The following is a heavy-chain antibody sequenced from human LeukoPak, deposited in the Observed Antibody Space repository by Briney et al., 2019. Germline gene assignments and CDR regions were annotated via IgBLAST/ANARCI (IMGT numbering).Heavy chain of an antibody. V-gene: IGHV3-53*01. D-gene: IGHD6-6*01. CDR1: GFTVSSNY. Sequence: AGSLRLTCTASGFTVSSNYMSWVRQAPGKGLEWVSVIYSGGSTYYADSVKGRFTISRDNSKNTLYLQMNSLRAEDTAVYYCARMRDSISSCDYYYYMDVWGKETTVTVSS. CDR2: IYSGGST. J-gene: IGHJ6*03. CDR3: ARMRDSISSCDYYYYMDV.